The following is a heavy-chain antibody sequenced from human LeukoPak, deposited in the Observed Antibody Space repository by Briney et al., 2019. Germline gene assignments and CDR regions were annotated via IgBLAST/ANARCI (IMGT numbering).Heavy chain of an antibody. J-gene: IGHJ3*02. CDR1: GFTVSSNY. Sequence: PGGSLRLSCAASGFTVSSNYMSWVRQAPGKGLEWVSVIYSGGSTYYADSVKGRFTISRDNSKNTLYLQMNSLRAEDTAVYYCARLVGATFPKSAFDIWGQGTMVTVSS. CDR3: ARLVGATFPKSAFDI. D-gene: IGHD1-26*01. V-gene: IGHV3-53*01. CDR2: IYSGGST.